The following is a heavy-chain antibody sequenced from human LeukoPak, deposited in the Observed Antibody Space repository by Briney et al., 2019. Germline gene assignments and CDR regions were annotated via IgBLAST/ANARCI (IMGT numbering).Heavy chain of an antibody. Sequence: SETLSFTCTVSGGSISSYYWSWIRQPPGKGLEWIGYIYYSGSTNYNPSLKSRVTISVDTSKNQFSLKLSSVTAADTAVYYCAGLLGGARVYWGQGTLVTVSS. CDR3: AGLLGGARVY. D-gene: IGHD1-26*01. J-gene: IGHJ4*02. CDR1: GGSISSYY. CDR2: IYYSGST. V-gene: IGHV4-59*01.